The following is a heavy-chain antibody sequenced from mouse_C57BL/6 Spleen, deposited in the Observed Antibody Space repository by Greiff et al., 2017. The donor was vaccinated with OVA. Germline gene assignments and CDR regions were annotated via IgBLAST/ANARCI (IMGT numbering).Heavy chain of an antibody. V-gene: IGHV1-26*01. Sequence: EVQLQQSGPELVKPGASVKISCKASGYTFTDYYMNWVKQSHGKSLEWIGDITPNNGGTSYNQKFKGKATLPVDKSSSTASMELSSLTSEDSAVYYCARGGGFYYGYDEDYWGQGTTLTVSA. D-gene: IGHD2-2*01. CDR1: GYTFTDYY. CDR3: ARGGGFYYGYDEDY. CDR2: ITPNNGGT. J-gene: IGHJ2*01.